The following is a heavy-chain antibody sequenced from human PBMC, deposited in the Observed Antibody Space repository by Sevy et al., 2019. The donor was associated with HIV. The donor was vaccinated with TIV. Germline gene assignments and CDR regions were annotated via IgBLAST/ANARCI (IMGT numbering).Heavy chain of an antibody. CDR3: TRDLYGSGWFYFDY. CDR2: IKTKTYSGTT. J-gene: IGHJ4*02. Sequence: GGFLRLSCTASGFTFGDYAMSWFRQAPGKGLEWVGFIKTKTYSGTTEYAASVKGRFIISRDDSKNIAYLQMNSLKTEDTAVFYCTRDLYGSGWFYFDYWGQGTLVTVSS. V-gene: IGHV3-49*03. D-gene: IGHD6-19*01. CDR1: GFTFGDYA.